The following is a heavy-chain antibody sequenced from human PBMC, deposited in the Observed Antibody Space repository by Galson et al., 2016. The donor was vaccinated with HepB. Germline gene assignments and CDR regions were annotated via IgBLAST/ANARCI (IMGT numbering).Heavy chain of an antibody. J-gene: IGHJ6*02. Sequence: SETLSLTCTVSGGSISSYFWSWIRQSPGKGLEWIGYIYYRGSTNYNPSLKSRVTISVDTSKNQFSLRLSSVTAADTAVYYCARVPDDYYGSRYYYGMDVWGQGTTVTVSS. CDR2: IYYRGST. CDR1: GGSISSYF. CDR3: ARVPDDYYGSRYYYGMDV. D-gene: IGHD3-10*01. V-gene: IGHV4-59*01.